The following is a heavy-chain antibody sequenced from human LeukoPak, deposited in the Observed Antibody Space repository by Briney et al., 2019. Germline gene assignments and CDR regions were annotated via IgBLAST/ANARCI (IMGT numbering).Heavy chain of an antibody. Sequence: GESLKISCKGSGYSFTSNWIGWVRQLPGKGLEWMGVIYPSDSDTRYSPSFQGQITISVDRSITTAYLQWSSLKASDTAMYYCARRISVAGRADHRGQGTLVTVSS. V-gene: IGHV5-51*01. CDR1: GYSFTSNW. CDR3: ARRISVAGRADH. D-gene: IGHD6-19*01. J-gene: IGHJ4*02. CDR2: IYPSDSDT.